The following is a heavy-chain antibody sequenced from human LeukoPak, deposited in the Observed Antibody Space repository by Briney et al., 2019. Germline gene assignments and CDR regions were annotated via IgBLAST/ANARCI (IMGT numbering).Heavy chain of an antibody. V-gene: IGHV3-66*01. CDR3: ARVLTYYYDSSGYYLDY. CDR2: IYSGGST. D-gene: IGHD3-22*01. CDR1: GFTVSSNY. J-gene: IGHJ4*02. Sequence: GGSLRLPCAASGFTVSSNYMSWVRQAPGKGLEWVSVIYSGGSTYYADSVKGRFTISRDNSKNTLYLQMNSLRAEDTAVYYCARVLTYYYDSSGYYLDYWGQGTLVTVSS.